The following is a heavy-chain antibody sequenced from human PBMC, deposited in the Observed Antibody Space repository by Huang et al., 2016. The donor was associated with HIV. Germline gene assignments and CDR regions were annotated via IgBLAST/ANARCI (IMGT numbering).Heavy chain of an antibody. J-gene: IGHJ6*03. CDR2: IYYSGDS. V-gene: IGHV4-39*01. D-gene: IGHD6-19*01. CDR3: ARGQSGPSQWLASLGNYYYYMDV. CDR1: GGSISGSRCY. Sequence: QLQLQESGPGPVKPSATLSLTCSVSGGSISGSRCYWGWIRQPPGKGLEGVGSIYYSGDSTYSPSLKSRVTISVDTSKNQFSLKLSSVTAADTAVYYCARGQSGPSQWLASLGNYYYYMDVWGKGTTVTVSS.